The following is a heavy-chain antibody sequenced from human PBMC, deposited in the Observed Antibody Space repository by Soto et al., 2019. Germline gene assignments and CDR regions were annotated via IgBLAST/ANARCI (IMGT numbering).Heavy chain of an antibody. CDR2: IWYDGSNK. V-gene: IGHV3-33*01. J-gene: IGHJ4*02. CDR1: GFTFSSYG. CDR3: AGDKTYDSSGYYPDY. Sequence: GGSLRLSCAASGFTFSSYGMHWVRQAPGKGLEWVAVIWYDGSNKYYADSVKGRFTISRDNSKNTLYLQMNSLRAEDTAVYYCAGDKTYDSSGYYPDYWGQGTLVTVSS. D-gene: IGHD3-22*01.